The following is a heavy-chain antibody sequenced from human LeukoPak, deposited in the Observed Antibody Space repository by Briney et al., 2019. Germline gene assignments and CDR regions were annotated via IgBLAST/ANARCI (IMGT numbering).Heavy chain of an antibody. J-gene: IGHJ4*02. D-gene: IGHD3-22*01. CDR1: GGTFSSYT. CDR3: ARRYHSSGYYDY. Sequence: SVKVSCKASGGTFSSYTISWVRQAPGQGLEWMGRIIPILGIANYAQKFQGRVTITADKSTSTAYMELSSLRSEDTAVYYCARRYHSSGYYDYWGQGTLVTVSS. V-gene: IGHV1-69*02. CDR2: IIPILGIA.